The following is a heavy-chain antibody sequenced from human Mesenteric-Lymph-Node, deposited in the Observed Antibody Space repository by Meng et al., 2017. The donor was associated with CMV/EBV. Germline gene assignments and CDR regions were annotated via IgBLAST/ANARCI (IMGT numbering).Heavy chain of an antibody. V-gene: IGHV3-49*04. CDR3: TRVEGTRITNFGEGTLVDYYYGMDV. D-gene: IGHD3-3*01. CDR2: IRSKAYGGTT. Sequence: GGSLRLSCTASGFTFGDYAMSWVRQAPGKGLEWVGFIRSKAYGGTTEYAASVKGRFTISRDESKSIAYLQMNSLKTKDTAVYYCTRVEGTRITNFGEGTLVDYYYGMDVWGQGTTVTVSS. CDR1: GFTFGDYA. J-gene: IGHJ6*02.